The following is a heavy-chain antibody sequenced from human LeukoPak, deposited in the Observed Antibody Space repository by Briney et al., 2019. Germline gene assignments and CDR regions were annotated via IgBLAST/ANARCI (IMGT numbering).Heavy chain of an antibody. D-gene: IGHD2-15*01. V-gene: IGHV4-59*02. J-gene: IGHJ4*02. Sequence: SETLSLTCTVSGGSVNNYYWSWIRQPPGKGLEWIGYIYYSGSTNYNPSLKSRVTMSVDTSKNQFSLKLSSVTAADTAVYYCGRYDCSGASCYFDYWGQGALVTVSS. CDR1: GGSVNNYY. CDR3: GRYDCSGASCYFDY. CDR2: IYYSGST.